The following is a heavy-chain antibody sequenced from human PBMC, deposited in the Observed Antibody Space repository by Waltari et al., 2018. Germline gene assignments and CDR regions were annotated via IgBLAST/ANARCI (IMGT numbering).Heavy chain of an antibody. J-gene: IGHJ4*02. CDR1: GFTFNTYW. D-gene: IGHD3-10*01. CDR2: INPDGSQK. V-gene: IGHV3-7*01. Sequence: EVQLVESGGGLVQPGGSLRLSCAASGFTFNTYWVKWIRQAPGKGREWVANINPDGSQKFYVDSVKGRFTVSRDNAQKSLYLQMNNLRAEDTAVYYCTTLARGESGDYWGQGTLVTVSS. CDR3: TTLARGESGDY.